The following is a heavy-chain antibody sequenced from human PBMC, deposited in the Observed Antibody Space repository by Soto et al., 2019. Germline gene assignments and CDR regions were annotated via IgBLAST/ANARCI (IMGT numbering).Heavy chain of an antibody. J-gene: IGHJ3*02. CDR3: ARELAAGTDAFDI. CDR1: GFTVSSNY. V-gene: IGHV3-53*01. D-gene: IGHD6-13*01. Sequence: GGSLRLSCAASGFTVSSNYMSGVRQAPGKGLEWVSVIYSGGSTYYADSVKGRFTISRDNSKNTLCLQMNSLRAEDTAVYYCARELAAGTDAFDIWGQGTMVTVSS. CDR2: IYSGGST.